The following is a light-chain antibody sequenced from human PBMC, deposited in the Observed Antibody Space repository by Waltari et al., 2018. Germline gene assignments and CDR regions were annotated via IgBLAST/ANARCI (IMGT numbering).Light chain of an antibody. J-gene: IGLJ1*01. CDR2: NND. Sequence: QSVLTQPPSASGAPGQTITISCSGGGPTLGPNYVYWYQQFPGRAPRLIIHNNDQRPSGVPDRFSGSKSGISGSLAISGLRSDDEADYYCAAWDETLNTFLFGTGTKVAAL. V-gene: IGLV1-47*01. CDR1: GPTLGPNY. CDR3: AAWDETLNTFL.